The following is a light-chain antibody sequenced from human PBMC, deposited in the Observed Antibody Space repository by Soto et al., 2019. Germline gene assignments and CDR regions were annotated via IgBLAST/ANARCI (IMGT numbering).Light chain of an antibody. CDR1: QTISSW. Sequence: DIQMTQSPSTLSGSVGDRVTITCRASQTISSWLAWYQQKPGKAPKLLIYKASTLKSGVPSRFSGSGSGTEFTLTISSLQPEDFATYYCQQLNSYPQTFGQGTLLEIK. J-gene: IGKJ5*01. V-gene: IGKV1-5*03. CDR3: QQLNSYPQT. CDR2: KAS.